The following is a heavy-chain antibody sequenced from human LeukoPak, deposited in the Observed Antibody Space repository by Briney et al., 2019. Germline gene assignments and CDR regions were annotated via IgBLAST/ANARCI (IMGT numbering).Heavy chain of an antibody. J-gene: IGHJ4*02. V-gene: IGHV4-61*05. CDR2: IYYSGST. CDR1: GGSISSSSYY. D-gene: IGHD6-13*01. CDR3: ARQRYSSSWYFDY. Sequence: PSETLSLTCTVSGGSISSSSYYWGWIRQPPGKGLEWIGYIYYSGSTNYNPSLKSRVTISVDTSKNQFSLKLSSVTAADTAVYYCARQRYSSSWYFDYWGQGTLVTVSS.